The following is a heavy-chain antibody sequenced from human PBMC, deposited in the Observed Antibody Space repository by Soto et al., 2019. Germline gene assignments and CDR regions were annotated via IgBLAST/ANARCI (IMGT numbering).Heavy chain of an antibody. Sequence: QITLKESGPTLVKPTETLTLTCTFSGFSLSTRGVGVGWIRQPPGKALEWLAVIYWDEDRRYSPSLKSRLIITKDTSKNQVFLIMTNMGPVDTATYYCAHLMITYGGVIGDDAFDMSGQGTLVTVSS. CDR2: IYWDEDR. CDR1: GFSLSTRGVG. CDR3: AHLMITYGGVIGDDAFDM. J-gene: IGHJ3*02. V-gene: IGHV2-5*02. D-gene: IGHD3-16*02.